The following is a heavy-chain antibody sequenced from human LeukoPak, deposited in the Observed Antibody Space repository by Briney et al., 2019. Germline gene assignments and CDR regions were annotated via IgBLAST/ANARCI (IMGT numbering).Heavy chain of an antibody. V-gene: IGHV3-30*02. CDR1: GFTFSSYG. D-gene: IGHD2-2*01. Sequence: GGSLRLSCAASGFTFSSYGIHWVRQAPGKGLEWVAFIRYDGSYKYYADSVKGRFTISRDNSNLTLCLQMISLRPEDTAVYYCAKADRGYCTTTSCSFDYWGQGTLVTVSS. J-gene: IGHJ4*02. CDR2: IRYDGSYK. CDR3: AKADRGYCTTTSCSFDY.